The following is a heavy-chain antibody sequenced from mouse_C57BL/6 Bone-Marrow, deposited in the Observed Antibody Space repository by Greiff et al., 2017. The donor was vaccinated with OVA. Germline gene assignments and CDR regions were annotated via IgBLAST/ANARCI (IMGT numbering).Heavy chain of an antibody. CDR2: IDPSDSET. Sequence: QVQLQQPGAELVRPGSSVKLSCKASGYTFTSYWMHWVKQRPIQGLEWIGNIDPSDSETHYNQKFKDKATLTVDKSSSTAYMQLSSLTSEDSAVYYCASKSRYWYFDVWGTGTTVTVSS. CDR1: GYTFTSYW. J-gene: IGHJ1*03. D-gene: IGHD1-1*01. V-gene: IGHV1-52*01. CDR3: ASKSRYWYFDV.